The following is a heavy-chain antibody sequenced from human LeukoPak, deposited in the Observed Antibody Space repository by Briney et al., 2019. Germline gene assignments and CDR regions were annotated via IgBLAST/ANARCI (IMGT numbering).Heavy chain of an antibody. Sequence: SETLSLTCTDPVDSISSSSYYWGSVRQPPGKGLEWLGGIDYSGSTSYTPSVKSRVTISVDTSKIQFSLKLRSVTAADTAVYYCASADSRGYYGPPDQYWGQGTLVTVSS. V-gene: IGHV4-39*07. J-gene: IGHJ4*02. CDR2: IDYSGST. CDR3: ASADSRGYYGPPDQY. D-gene: IGHD3-22*01. CDR1: VDSISSSSYY.